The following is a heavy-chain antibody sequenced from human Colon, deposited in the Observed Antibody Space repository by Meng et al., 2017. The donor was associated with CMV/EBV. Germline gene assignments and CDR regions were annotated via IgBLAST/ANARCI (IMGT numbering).Heavy chain of an antibody. V-gene: IGHV3-23*01. CDR2: IRGNGVDT. Sequence: GGSLRLSCAASGFPFSSYGMSWVRQAPGKGLEWVSAIRGNGVDTFYADSERGRFTISRDNSRNTLYLHMNSLRADDTAVYFCARRREMFFDYWGQGDLVTVSS. CDR1: GFPFSSYG. J-gene: IGHJ4*02. CDR3: ARRREMFFDY. D-gene: IGHD5-24*01.